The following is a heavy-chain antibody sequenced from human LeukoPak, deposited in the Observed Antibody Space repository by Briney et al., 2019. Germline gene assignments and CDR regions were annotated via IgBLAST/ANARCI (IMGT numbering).Heavy chain of an antibody. Sequence: SETLSLTCTVSGGSISSFYWNLIRQPPGKGLEWIGYISYSGSTNYNPSLKGRVTISLDTSQNQFSLKLSSVTAADTAVYYCARHVGLGDAFDIWGQGTMVTVSS. D-gene: IGHD3-16*01. CDR3: ARHVGLGDAFDI. CDR2: ISYSGST. CDR1: GGSISSFY. J-gene: IGHJ3*02. V-gene: IGHV4-59*08.